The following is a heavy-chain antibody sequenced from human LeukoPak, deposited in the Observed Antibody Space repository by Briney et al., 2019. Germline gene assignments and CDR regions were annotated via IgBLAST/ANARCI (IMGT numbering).Heavy chain of an antibody. CDR3: ARDNDVEMAHSY. CDR1: GYSFTKFA. J-gene: IGHJ4*02. V-gene: IGHV1-69*04. Sequence: VASVKVSCKASGYSFTKFAISWVRQAPGQGLEWMGRIIPILGIANYAQKFQGRVTITADKSTSTAYMELSSLRSEDTAVYYCARDNDVEMAHSYWGQGTLVTVSS. D-gene: IGHD5-24*01. CDR2: IIPILGIA.